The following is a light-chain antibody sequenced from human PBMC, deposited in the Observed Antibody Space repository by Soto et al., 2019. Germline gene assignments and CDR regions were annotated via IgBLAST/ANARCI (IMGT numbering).Light chain of an antibody. Sequence: EIVLTQSPATLSLSPGERATLSCRASQSVSSYLVWYQQKPGQAPRLLIYDALNRATGIPARFSGSGSGTDFTLTISSLEPEDFAVYYCQQRSNWPLTFGGGTKVEIK. CDR3: QQRSNWPLT. CDR2: DAL. J-gene: IGKJ4*01. V-gene: IGKV3-11*01. CDR1: QSVSSY.